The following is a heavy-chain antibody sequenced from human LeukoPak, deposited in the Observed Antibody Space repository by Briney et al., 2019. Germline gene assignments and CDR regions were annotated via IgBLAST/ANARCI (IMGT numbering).Heavy chain of an antibody. Sequence: TGGSLRLSCAASGFTFSSYGMSWVRQAPGKGLEWVSVISGSGGSTDYVDSVKGRFTISRDNSKNTLYLQMNSLRAEDTAVYYCAKFGYDILTGYYIWGPNYWGQGTLVTVSS. V-gene: IGHV3-23*01. CDR1: GFTFSSYG. J-gene: IGHJ4*02. D-gene: IGHD3-9*01. CDR2: ISGSGGST. CDR3: AKFGYDILTGYYIWGPNY.